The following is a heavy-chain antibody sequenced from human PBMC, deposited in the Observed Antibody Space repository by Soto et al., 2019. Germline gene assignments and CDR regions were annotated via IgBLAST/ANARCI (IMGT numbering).Heavy chain of an antibody. CDR1: GGTFSTYT. V-gene: IGHV1-69*12. Sequence: VQLVQSGAEVKKPGSSVKVSCKASGGTFSTYTINWVRQAPGQGLEWMGGIIPMFGTANYAQKFQGRVTITADESTSTAYMELSSLRSEDTAVYYCARRYCISTSCHYYGMDVWGQGTTVTVSS. J-gene: IGHJ6*02. CDR3: ARRYCISTSCHYYGMDV. CDR2: IIPMFGTA. D-gene: IGHD2-2*01.